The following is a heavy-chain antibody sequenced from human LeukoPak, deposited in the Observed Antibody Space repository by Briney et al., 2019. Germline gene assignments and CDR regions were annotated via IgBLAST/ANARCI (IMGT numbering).Heavy chain of an antibody. CDR2: VHYTGFT. J-gene: IGHJ4*02. V-gene: IGHV4-59*01. CDR3: ARDLGRGHFLY. Sequence: SETLSLTCTVSGASISSDYWSWIRQTPGKGLEWIGYVHYTGFTSYNPSLEDRGTISVETSKNRFSLNLTSATAADTAVYYCARDLGRGHFLYWGQGILVTVSS. CDR1: GASISSDY. D-gene: IGHD3-10*01.